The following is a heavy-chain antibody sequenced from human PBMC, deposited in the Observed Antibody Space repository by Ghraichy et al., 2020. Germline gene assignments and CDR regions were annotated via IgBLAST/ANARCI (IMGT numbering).Heavy chain of an antibody. CDR2: ISGSGGST. D-gene: IGHD3-9*01. CDR1: GFTFSSYA. V-gene: IGHV3-23*01. Sequence: GGSLRLSCAASGFTFSSYAMSWVRQAPGKGLEWVSTISGSGGSTYYADSVKGRFTLSRDNSKNTLYLQMNSLRAEDTAVYYCAKAGFFLTGYFDYWGQGTLVTVSS. J-gene: IGHJ4*02. CDR3: AKAGFFLTGYFDY.